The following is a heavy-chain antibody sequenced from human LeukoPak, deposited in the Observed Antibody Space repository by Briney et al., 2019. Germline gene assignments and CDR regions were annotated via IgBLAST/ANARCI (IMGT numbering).Heavy chain of an antibody. V-gene: IGHV1-2*02. CDR3: ARELSRGYSYGFHYYYGMDV. CDR2: INPNSGGT. J-gene: IGHJ6*02. CDR1: GYTFTSYG. Sequence: ASVKVSCKASGYTFTSYGISWVRQAPGQGLEWMGWINPNSGGTNYAQKFQGRVTMTRDTSISTAYMELSRLRSDDTAVYYCARELSRGYSYGFHYYYGMDVWGQGTTVTVSS. D-gene: IGHD5-18*01.